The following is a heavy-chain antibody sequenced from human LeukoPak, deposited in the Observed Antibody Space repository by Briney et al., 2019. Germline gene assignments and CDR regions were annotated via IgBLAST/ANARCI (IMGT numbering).Heavy chain of an antibody. CDR3: AKDFRIGYSAHFDY. Sequence: GGSLRLSCAASGFTFSSSAMSWVRQAPGKGLEWVSAISNNGGYTYYADSVQGRFTISRDNSKSTLCLQMDSLRGEDTAVYYCAKDFRIGYSAHFDYWGQGALVTVSS. D-gene: IGHD2-21*01. CDR1: GFTFSSSA. V-gene: IGHV3-23*01. J-gene: IGHJ4*02. CDR2: ISNNGGYT.